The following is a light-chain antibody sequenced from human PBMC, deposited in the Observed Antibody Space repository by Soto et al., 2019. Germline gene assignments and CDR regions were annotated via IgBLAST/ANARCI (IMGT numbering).Light chain of an antibody. Sequence: EIVMTQSPATLSVSPGERATLSFRASQSVSSNLAWYQQKPGQAPRLLIIGASERVTTIPARFSGSGSGTVFTLSSGMLGSDVFAVYSCQQDTHWTRWTLGQGTRLEIK. V-gene: IGKV3-15*01. J-gene: IGKJ5*01. CDR1: QSVSSN. CDR3: QQDTHWTRWT. CDR2: GAS.